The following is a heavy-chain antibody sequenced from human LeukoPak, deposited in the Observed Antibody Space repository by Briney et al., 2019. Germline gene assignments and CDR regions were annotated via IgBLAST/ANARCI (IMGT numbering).Heavy chain of an antibody. V-gene: IGHV4-34*01. D-gene: IGHD2-21*02. J-gene: IGHJ4*02. Sequence: PSETLSLTCAVYGGSFRGYYWSWVREPPGKGLEWIGEINDRGSTNYNTSLTSRVTISVYTSKNQFSLILSSVTAADTAVYYCARAQTLSVSGASGGACPYFLDYWGQGIIVSVSS. CDR3: ARAQTLSVSGASGGACPYFLDY. CDR2: INDRGST. CDR1: GGSFRGYY.